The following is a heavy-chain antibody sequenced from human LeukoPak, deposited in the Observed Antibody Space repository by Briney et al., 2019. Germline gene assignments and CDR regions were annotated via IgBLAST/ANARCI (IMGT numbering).Heavy chain of an antibody. Sequence: GGSLRLSCAASGFTFSGYWMSWVRQAPGKGLEWVANIKEDGSDKYYVDSVKGRFTISRDNAKNSLYLQMNSLRAEDTAVYYCARASAVAGTREYWGQGTLVTVSS. CDR1: GFTFSGYW. D-gene: IGHD6-19*01. V-gene: IGHV3-7*01. CDR3: ARASAVAGTREY. J-gene: IGHJ4*02. CDR2: IKEDGSDK.